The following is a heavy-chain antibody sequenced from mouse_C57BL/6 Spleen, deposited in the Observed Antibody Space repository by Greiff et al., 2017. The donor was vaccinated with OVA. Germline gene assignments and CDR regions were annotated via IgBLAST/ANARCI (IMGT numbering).Heavy chain of an antibody. D-gene: IGHD4-1*01. CDR2: IHPNSGST. Sequence: VQLQQSGAELVKPGASVKLSCKASGYTFTSYWMHWVKQRPGQGLEWIGMIHPNSGSTYYNEKFQSKATLTVDKSSRTAYMQLSSLTSEDSAVYYCAAGTGFAYWGQGTLVTVSA. V-gene: IGHV1-64*01. CDR1: GYTFTSYW. J-gene: IGHJ3*01. CDR3: AAGTGFAY.